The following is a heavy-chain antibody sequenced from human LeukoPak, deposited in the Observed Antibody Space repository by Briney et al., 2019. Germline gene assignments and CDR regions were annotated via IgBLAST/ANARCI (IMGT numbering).Heavy chain of an antibody. CDR2: ISWDSGSI. D-gene: IGHD3-3*01. Sequence: PGRALRLSCAASGFTFVDYAMHWGRHAPGKGLEWVSGISWDSGSIGYAESVKCRFTISRDNAKNSLYLKMNSLGAEDTALYYCAKDRGYYDFWSGYYGAFDIWGQGTMVTVSS. CDR3: AKDRGYYDFWSGYYGAFDI. V-gene: IGHV3-9*01. CDR1: GFTFVDYA. J-gene: IGHJ3*02.